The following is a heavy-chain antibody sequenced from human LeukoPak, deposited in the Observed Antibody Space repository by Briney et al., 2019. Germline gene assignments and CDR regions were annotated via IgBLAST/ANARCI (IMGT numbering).Heavy chain of an antibody. J-gene: IGHJ4*02. D-gene: IGHD6-6*01. CDR3: ARDPGAYSSSPIDY. Sequence: PGGSLRLSCAASGFTFSTYTMNWVRQAPGKGLEWVSSISSSSSGSSSYIYYADSVKGRFTISRDNAKNSLSLQMNSLRAEDTAVYYCARDPGAYSSSPIDYWGQGTLVTVSS. CDR2: ISSSSSGSSSYI. V-gene: IGHV3-21*01. CDR1: GFTFSTYT.